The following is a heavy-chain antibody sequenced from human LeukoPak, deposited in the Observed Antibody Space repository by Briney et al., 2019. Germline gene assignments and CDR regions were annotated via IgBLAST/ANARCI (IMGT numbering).Heavy chain of an antibody. Sequence: AGGSLRLSCAASRFTFSSNAMQWVRQAPGKGLEGEPLISYDGNNEFYAASVKGRFTISRDNYKTTLYLQMNILRAEDTAVYYCAREGGYSYGNFDYWGQGTLVAVSS. J-gene: IGHJ4*02. CDR2: ISYDGNNE. CDR3: AREGGYSYGNFDY. CDR1: RFTFSSNA. V-gene: IGHV3-30-3*01. D-gene: IGHD5-18*01.